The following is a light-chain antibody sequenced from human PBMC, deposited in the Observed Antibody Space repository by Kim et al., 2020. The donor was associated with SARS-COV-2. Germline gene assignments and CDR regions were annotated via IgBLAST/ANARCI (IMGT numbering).Light chain of an antibody. J-gene: IGLJ1*01. CDR2: SNN. Sequence: QRVTISCTGSSSNIGAGFDVHWYQRLPGTAPKFLIYSNNNRPSGVPDRFSVSKSGTSASLAITGLQAEDEADYYCQSFDSTLNTYVFGPGTKVTVL. V-gene: IGLV1-40*01. CDR3: QSFDSTLNTYV. CDR1: SSNIGAGFD.